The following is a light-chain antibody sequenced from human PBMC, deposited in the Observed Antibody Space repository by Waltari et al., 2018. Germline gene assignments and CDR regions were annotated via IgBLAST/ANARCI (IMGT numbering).Light chain of an antibody. CDR2: SAS. Sequence: DIQMTQSPSSVSASLGDRVNITCRASQDISSWLAWYQQKPGKAPKVLIYSASSLLSGVPSRFSGSGSRADFTLTISSLQPEDFAVYFCQQGFSFPLTFGPGTKVDMK. CDR3: QQGFSFPLT. V-gene: IGKV1D-12*01. CDR1: QDISSW. J-gene: IGKJ3*01.